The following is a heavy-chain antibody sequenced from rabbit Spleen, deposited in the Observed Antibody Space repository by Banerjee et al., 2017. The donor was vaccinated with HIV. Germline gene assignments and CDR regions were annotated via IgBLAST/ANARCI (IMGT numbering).Heavy chain of an antibody. V-gene: IGHV1S7*01. J-gene: IGHJ4*01. Sequence: HLKESGGGLVQPGGSLRLSCTASGFTLSSYYMNWVRQAPGKGLEWIGYIDPIFGITYYANWVNRRFTISRENAQNTVFLQMTSLTAADTATYFCARDGAGGSYFALWGPGTLVTVS. CDR2: IDPIFGIT. CDR1: GFTLSSYY. CDR3: ARDGAGGSYFAL. D-gene: IGHD8-1*01.